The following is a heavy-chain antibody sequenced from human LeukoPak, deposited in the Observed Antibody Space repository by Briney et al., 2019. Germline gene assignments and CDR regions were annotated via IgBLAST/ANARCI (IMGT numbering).Heavy chain of an antibody. J-gene: IGHJ4*02. CDR2: IYTSGST. D-gene: IGHD2-15*01. V-gene: IGHV4-61*02. CDR1: GGSISSGSYY. CDR3: ARNSCPSGSCYDNRGYFDY. Sequence: SQTLSLTCTVSGGSISSGSYYWSWIRQPAGKGLEWIGRIYTSGSTNSNPSLKSRITISVDTSKNQFSLKLSSVTAADTAVYYCARNSCPSGSCYDNRGYFDYWGQGTLVTVSS.